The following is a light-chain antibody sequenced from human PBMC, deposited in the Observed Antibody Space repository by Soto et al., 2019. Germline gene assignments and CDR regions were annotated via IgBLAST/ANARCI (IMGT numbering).Light chain of an antibody. Sequence: EIVMTQSPATLSVSPAERATLSCRASQSVSSKLAWFQQKPGQAPSLLIYGVSTRATGVPVRFSGSGSGTEFTLTVNSLQYEDFEVYYCQQYNNWPHTFGQGTKVDIK. CDR1: QSVSSK. V-gene: IGKV3-15*01. CDR3: QQYNNWPHT. CDR2: GVS. J-gene: IGKJ2*01.